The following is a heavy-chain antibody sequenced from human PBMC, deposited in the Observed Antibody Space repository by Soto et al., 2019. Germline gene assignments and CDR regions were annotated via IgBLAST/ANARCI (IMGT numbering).Heavy chain of an antibody. D-gene: IGHD3-10*01. CDR1: GGSISSSSYY. CDR3: AAGDLTAGELFFGY. CDR2: IYYSGST. Sequence: SETLSLTCTVSGGSISSSSYYWGWIRQPPGKGLEWIGSIYYSGSTYYNPSLKSRVTISVDTSKNQFSLKLSSVTAADTAVYYCAAGDLTAGELFFGYWGQGALVTVSS. J-gene: IGHJ4*02. V-gene: IGHV4-39*07.